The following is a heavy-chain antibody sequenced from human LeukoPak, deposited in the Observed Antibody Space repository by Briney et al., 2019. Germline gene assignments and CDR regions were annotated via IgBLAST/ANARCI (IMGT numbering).Heavy chain of an antibody. CDR1: GGSFSGYY. CDR3: AAFVGSYGILTGYYTPVWDY. V-gene: IGHV4-34*01. Sequence: PSETLSLTCAVYGGSFSGYYWSWIRQPPGKGLEWIGEINHSGSTNYNPSLKSRVTISVDTSKNQFSLKLSSVTAADTAVYYCAAFVGSYGILTGYYTPVWDYWGQGTLVTVSS. J-gene: IGHJ4*02. CDR2: INHSGST. D-gene: IGHD3-9*01.